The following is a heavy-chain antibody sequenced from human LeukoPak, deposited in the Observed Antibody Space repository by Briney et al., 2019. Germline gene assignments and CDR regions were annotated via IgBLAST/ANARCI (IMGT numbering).Heavy chain of an antibody. CDR1: GYTFTSYG. CDR2: ISAYNGNT. CDR3: ARLSGSYSYYYYYMDV. Sequence: EASVKVSCKASGYTFTSYGISWVRQAPGQGLEWMGWISAYNGNTNYAQKLQGRVTMTTDTSTSTAYMELRSLRSDDTAVYYCARLSGSYSYYYYYMDVWGKGTTVTVSS. V-gene: IGHV1-18*01. J-gene: IGHJ6*03. D-gene: IGHD1-26*01.